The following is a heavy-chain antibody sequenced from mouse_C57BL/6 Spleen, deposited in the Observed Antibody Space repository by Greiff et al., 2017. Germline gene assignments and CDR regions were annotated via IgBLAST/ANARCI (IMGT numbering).Heavy chain of an antibody. D-gene: IGHD1-1*01. CDR2: IRSKSSNYAT. Sequence: EVMLVESGGGLVQPKGSLKLSCAASGFTFNTYAMHWVRQAPGKGLEWVARIRSKSSNYATYYADSGKDRFTISRDDSQSMLYLQINNLKTEDTAMYYCVRDHGSSWFAYWGQGTLVTVSA. V-gene: IGHV10-3*01. J-gene: IGHJ3*01. CDR1: GFTFNTYA. CDR3: VRDHGSSWFAY.